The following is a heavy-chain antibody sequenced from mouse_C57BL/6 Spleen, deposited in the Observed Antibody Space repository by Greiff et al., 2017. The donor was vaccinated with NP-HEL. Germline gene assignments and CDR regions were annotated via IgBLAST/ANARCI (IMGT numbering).Heavy chain of an antibody. Sequence: EVKLMESGGGLVKPGGSLKLSCAASGFTFSDYGMHWVRQAPEKGLEWVAYISSGSSTIYYADTVKGRFTISRDNAKNTLFLQMTSLRSEDTAMYYCARRYSNYVAWFAYWGQGTLVTVSA. J-gene: IGHJ3*01. CDR2: ISSGSSTI. CDR1: GFTFSDYG. D-gene: IGHD2-5*01. V-gene: IGHV5-17*01. CDR3: ARRYSNYVAWFAY.